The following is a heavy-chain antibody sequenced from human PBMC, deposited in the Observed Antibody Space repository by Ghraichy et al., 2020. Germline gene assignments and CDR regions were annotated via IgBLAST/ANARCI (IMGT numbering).Heavy chain of an antibody. CDR2: SSWDGIGT. V-gene: IGHV3-43*01. D-gene: IGHD4-17*01. Sequence: GGSLRLSCAAAGFTYDDFSMIWVRQAPGKGLEWVSLSSWDGIGTYYVDSVKGRFTVTRDNSRGSLYLQMNSLRTEDTALYYCARDSGGFKSLTVTSGWDYWGQGTLVTVSS. CDR3: ARDSGGFKSLTVTSGWDY. J-gene: IGHJ4*02. CDR1: GFTYDDFS.